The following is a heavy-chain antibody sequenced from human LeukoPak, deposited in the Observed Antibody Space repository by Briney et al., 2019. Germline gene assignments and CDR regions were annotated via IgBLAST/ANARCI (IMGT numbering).Heavy chain of an antibody. CDR2: SSPYNGNT. D-gene: IGHD3-10*01. Sequence: ASVKVSCKASGYTFTTYGISWVRQAPGQGLEWMGWSSPYNGNTNYAQKFQGRVTMTRDKSIRTAYMELSRLTSDDTAVYYCARNIWFGESADAFDIWGQGTMVTVSS. CDR1: GYTFTTYG. V-gene: IGHV1-18*01. CDR3: ARNIWFGESADAFDI. J-gene: IGHJ3*02.